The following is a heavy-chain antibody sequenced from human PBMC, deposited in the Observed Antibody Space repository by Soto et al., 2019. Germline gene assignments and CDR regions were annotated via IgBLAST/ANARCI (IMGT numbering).Heavy chain of an antibody. Sequence: ILSCADSGFTFSSYSMNWVRQAPGKGLEWVSYISSSSSTIYYADSVKGRFTISRDNAKNSLYLQMNSLRDEDTAVYYCARERDYDILTGYSIYYYYGMDVWGQGTTVTVSS. V-gene: IGHV3-48*02. CDR1: GFTFSSYS. J-gene: IGHJ6*02. CDR2: ISSSSSTI. D-gene: IGHD3-9*01. CDR3: ARERDYDILTGYSIYYYYGMDV.